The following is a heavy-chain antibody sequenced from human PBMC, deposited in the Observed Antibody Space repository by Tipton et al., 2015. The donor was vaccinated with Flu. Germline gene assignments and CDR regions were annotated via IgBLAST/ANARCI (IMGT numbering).Heavy chain of an antibody. CDR1: GGFISSYY. V-gene: IGHV4-59*12. CDR2: FYHNQYT. CDR3: ARDPSLGMPDYFDY. D-gene: IGHD2-2*01. Sequence: TLSLTCTVSGGFISSYYWNWIRQPPGKGLEWIGYFYHNQYTKYNPSLKSRVTISVDTSKSQFSLQLRSVTAADTAVYYCARDPSLGMPDYFDYWGQGIPVTASS. J-gene: IGHJ4*02.